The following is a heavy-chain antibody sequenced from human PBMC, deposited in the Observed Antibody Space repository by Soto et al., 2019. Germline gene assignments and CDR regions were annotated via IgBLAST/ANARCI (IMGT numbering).Heavy chain of an antibody. Sequence: QVQLQESGPGLVKPSQTLSLTCTVSGGSITSGDYYWSWIRHPPGKGLEWIGYIYYSGTTYYNPSLKSRVTISVDTSKIPFSLKLSSVTAADTAVYYCDREVVRYFDLWGRGTLVTVSS. CDR1: GGSITSGDYY. J-gene: IGHJ2*01. V-gene: IGHV4-30-4*01. CDR2: IYYSGTT. CDR3: DREVVRYFDL.